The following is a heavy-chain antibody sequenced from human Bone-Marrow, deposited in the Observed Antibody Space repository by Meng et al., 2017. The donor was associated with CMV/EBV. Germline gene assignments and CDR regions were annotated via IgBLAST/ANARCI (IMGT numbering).Heavy chain of an antibody. Sequence: SVKVSCKASGGTFSNYAISWVRQAPGQGLEWMGGIIPILGIANYAQKFQGRVTITADKSTSTAYMELSSLRSEDTAVYYCASADLITMDPIGCWGQGTMVTVSS. D-gene: IGHD3-10*01. V-gene: IGHV1-69*10. CDR2: IIPILGIA. J-gene: IGHJ3*01. CDR1: GGTFSNYA. CDR3: ASADLITMDPIGC.